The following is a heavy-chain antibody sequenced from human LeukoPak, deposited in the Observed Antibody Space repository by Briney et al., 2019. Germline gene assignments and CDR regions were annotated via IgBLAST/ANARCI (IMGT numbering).Heavy chain of an antibody. CDR3: ARDIYDILTGYSPYAFDI. CDR2: MNPNSGNT. Sequence: ASVKVSCKASGYTFTSYDINWVRQATGQGLEWMGWMNPNSGNTGYAQKFQGRVTMTRNTSISTAYMELSSLRSEDTAVYYCARDIYDILTGYSPYAFDIWGQGTTVTVSS. D-gene: IGHD3-9*01. J-gene: IGHJ3*02. V-gene: IGHV1-8*01. CDR1: GYTFTSYD.